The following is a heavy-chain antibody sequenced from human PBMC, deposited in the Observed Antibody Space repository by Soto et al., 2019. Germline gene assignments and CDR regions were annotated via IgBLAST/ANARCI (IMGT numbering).Heavy chain of an antibody. CDR2: IYHSGRA. CDR3: ARVPSP. V-gene: IGHV4-4*02. J-gene: IGHJ5*02. Sequence: PSETLSLTCDVSGGAIISSNYWSWVRQPPGKGLEWIGEIYHSGRAHYNPSLKSRVTISVDRSKNQFSLKLSSVTAADTAAYYCARVPSPWGQGTLVTVSS. CDR1: GGAIISSNY.